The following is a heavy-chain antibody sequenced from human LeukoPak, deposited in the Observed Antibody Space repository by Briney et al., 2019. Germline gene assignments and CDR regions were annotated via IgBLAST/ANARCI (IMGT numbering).Heavy chain of an antibody. V-gene: IGHV3-20*04. CDR1: GFTFDDYG. D-gene: IGHD6-6*01. Sequence: GGSLRLSGAASGFTFDDYGMSWVRQAPGKGLEWVSGINWNGGSTGYAGSVKGRFTISRDNAKNSLYLQMNSLRAEDTALYYCARVVSYSSSPHFDYWGQGTLVTVSS. CDR3: ARVVSYSSSPHFDY. CDR2: INWNGGST. J-gene: IGHJ4*02.